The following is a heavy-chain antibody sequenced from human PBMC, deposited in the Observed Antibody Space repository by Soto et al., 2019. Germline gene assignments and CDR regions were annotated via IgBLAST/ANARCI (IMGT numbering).Heavy chain of an antibody. CDR1: GGSVRGFY. D-gene: IGHD6-19*01. Sequence: SETLSLTCEVSGGSVRGFYWSWIRQTPGKGLEWIGEINYSGRINYNPSLKSRVTISADTSKNQFSLKLTSATAADTAVYYCARGAYRSGWLDYWGQGTLVTVSS. CDR2: INYSGRI. V-gene: IGHV4-34*01. J-gene: IGHJ4*02. CDR3: ARGAYRSGWLDY.